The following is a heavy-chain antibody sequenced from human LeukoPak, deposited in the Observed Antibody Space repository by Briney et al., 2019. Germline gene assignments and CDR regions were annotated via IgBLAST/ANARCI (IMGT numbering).Heavy chain of an antibody. Sequence: GGSLRLSCAASGFTFDDYGMSWVRQAPGKGLEWVSGINWNGGSTGYADSVKGRFTISRDNAKNSLYLQMNSLRAEDTALYYCASDVTLIVTFIGDAFDIWGQGTMVTVSS. V-gene: IGHV3-20*04. CDR2: INWNGGST. CDR3: ASDVTLIVTFIGDAFDI. D-gene: IGHD3-22*01. CDR1: GFTFDDYG. J-gene: IGHJ3*02.